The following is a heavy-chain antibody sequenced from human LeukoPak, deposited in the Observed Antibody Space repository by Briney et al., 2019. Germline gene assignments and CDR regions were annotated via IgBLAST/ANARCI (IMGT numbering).Heavy chain of an antibody. Sequence: SETLSLTCGVYGGSFSNYDWNWIRQPPGKGLEWIGEINHSGSTSYNPSLKSRVTISVDTSKNQFSLKLSSVTAADTAVYYCARTTEGGYTYNYFYYYYMDVWGKGTTVTISS. CDR2: INHSGST. CDR1: GGSFSNYD. V-gene: IGHV4-34*01. CDR3: ARTTEGGYTYNYFYYYYMDV. J-gene: IGHJ6*03. D-gene: IGHD5-18*01.